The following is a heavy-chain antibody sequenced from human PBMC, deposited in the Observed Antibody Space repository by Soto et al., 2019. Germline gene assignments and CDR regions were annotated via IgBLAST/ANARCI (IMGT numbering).Heavy chain of an antibody. CDR2: IYYLGST. CDR1: GGSMSEYF. CDR3: ARDGYYGSGSPYPAY. J-gene: IGHJ4*02. D-gene: IGHD3-10*01. V-gene: IGHV4-59*01. Sequence: ASETLSLTCIVSGGSMSEYFWSWIRQSPGKGLEWIGYIYYLGSTDYNPSLKSRVTISVDTSKRQFSLRLTSVTAADTAVYYCARDGYYGSGSPYPAYWGPGTQVTVSS.